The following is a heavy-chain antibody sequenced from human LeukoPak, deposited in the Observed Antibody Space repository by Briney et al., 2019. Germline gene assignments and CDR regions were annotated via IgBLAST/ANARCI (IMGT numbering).Heavy chain of an antibody. Sequence: SQTLSLTCTLSAGSLRSGGYYSSSIRQHPGAGMESLGYIYYSGRPYYHTSLKSRVTISVDTSKNQFSLKLSSVTAADTAVYYCARDRLHYGSGYGMDVWGQGTTVTVSS. J-gene: IGHJ6*02. V-gene: IGHV4-31*03. CDR3: ARDRLHYGSGYGMDV. D-gene: IGHD3-10*01. CDR1: AGSLRSGGYY. CDR2: IYYSGRP.